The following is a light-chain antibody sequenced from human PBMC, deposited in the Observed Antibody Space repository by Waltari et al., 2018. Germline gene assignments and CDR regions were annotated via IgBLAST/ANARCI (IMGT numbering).Light chain of an antibody. CDR2: NDN. J-gene: IGLJ1*01. CDR3: QLCETGSDHYV. Sequence: SYVLTQPPSMSVAPGQTAIITCGGDNIGIYSVHWYQQRPGQAPVLVRYNDNDRPSGIPERFSGPHSGTPATLTRSRVEGGDEADDYCQLCETGSDHYVFGSGTTVTVL. CDR1: NIGIYS. V-gene: IGLV3-21*01.